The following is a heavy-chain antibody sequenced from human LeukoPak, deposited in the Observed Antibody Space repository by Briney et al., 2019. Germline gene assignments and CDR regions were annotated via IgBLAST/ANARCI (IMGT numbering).Heavy chain of an antibody. Sequence: SQTLSLTCAISGDSVSSNSAAWNWIRQSPSRGLEWLGRTYYRSKWYNDYAVSVKSRITINPDTFKNQFSLQLNSVTPEDTAVYYCARDQVSEARESGLFDYWGQGTLVTVSS. CDR2: TYYRSKWYN. CDR1: GDSVSSNSAA. V-gene: IGHV6-1*01. D-gene: IGHD5-12*01. CDR3: ARDQVSEARESGLFDY. J-gene: IGHJ4*02.